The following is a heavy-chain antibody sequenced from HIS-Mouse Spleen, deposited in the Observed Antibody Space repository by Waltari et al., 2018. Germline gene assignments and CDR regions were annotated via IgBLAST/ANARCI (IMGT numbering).Heavy chain of an antibody. CDR1: GFTFGDYA. CDR3: TRARDSSGPPYYYYGMDV. J-gene: IGHJ6*02. D-gene: IGHD3-22*01. Sequence: EVQLVESGGGLVQPGRSLRLSCTASGFTFGDYAMSWFRQAPGKGLEWVGFIRSKAYGGTTEYAASVKGRLPISRDDSKSIAYLQMNSLKTEDTAVYYCTRARDSSGPPYYYYGMDVWGQGTTVTVSS. V-gene: IGHV3-49*03. CDR2: IRSKAYGGTT.